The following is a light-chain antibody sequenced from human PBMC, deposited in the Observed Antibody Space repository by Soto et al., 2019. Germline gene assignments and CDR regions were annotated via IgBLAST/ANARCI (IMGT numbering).Light chain of an antibody. J-gene: IGKJ1*01. CDR1: QSLLHSNGYNY. V-gene: IGKV2-28*01. CDR2: MVS. Sequence: DIVMTQSPTSLPVTPGEPASISCRSSQSLLHSNGYNYLDWYIQKPGQSPQLLIYMVSNRASGVTDRFSGSGSGTDFTLKISRVEAEDVGVYYCMQAKQTPWTFGQGTKVEIK. CDR3: MQAKQTPWT.